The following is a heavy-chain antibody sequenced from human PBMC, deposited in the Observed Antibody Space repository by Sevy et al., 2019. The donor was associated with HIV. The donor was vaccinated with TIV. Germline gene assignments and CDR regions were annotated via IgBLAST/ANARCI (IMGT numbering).Heavy chain of an antibody. J-gene: IGHJ4*02. V-gene: IGHV3-33*01. CDR2: IWSDGAYQ. CDR3: ARGGDYYDNAAYYAFDS. CDR1: GFTFSSYA. Sequence: GGSLRLSCAAAGFTFSSYAMHWVRQAPGKGLEWVAIIWSDGAYQYHGASVKGRFTISRDNSKNTLYLQMNSLRVEVTAVYYCARGGDYYDNAAYYAFDSWGQGTLVTVSS. D-gene: IGHD3-22*01.